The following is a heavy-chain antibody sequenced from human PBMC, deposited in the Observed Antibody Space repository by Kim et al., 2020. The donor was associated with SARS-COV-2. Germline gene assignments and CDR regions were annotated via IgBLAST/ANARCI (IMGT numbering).Heavy chain of an antibody. CDR2: VSYDGSYK. J-gene: IGHJ4*02. CDR1: GFMFSNYA. V-gene: IGHV3-30-3*01. Sequence: GGSLRLSCAASGFMFSNYAMHWVRQAPGKGLEWVAVVSYDGSYKYYADSVKGRFTISRDNSKNTVYLQMNSLRAEDTAVFYCARDILTSRLGGTDYCGQGTLVTVSS. D-gene: IGHD2-15*01. CDR3: ARDILTSRLGGTDY.